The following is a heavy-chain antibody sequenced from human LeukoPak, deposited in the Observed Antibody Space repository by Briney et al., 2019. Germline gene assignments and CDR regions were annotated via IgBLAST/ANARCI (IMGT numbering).Heavy chain of an antibody. CDR1: GFTFSNYW. CDR3: ARAGWYRFDY. D-gene: IGHD6-19*01. V-gene: IGHV3-74*01. CDR2: MSSDGTTT. Sequence: PGRSLRLSCAASGFTFSNYWMHWVRQAPGKGLVWVARMSSDGTTTNYADSMKGRFTISRDNAENTLFLQMNSLGAEDTAVYYCARAGWYRFDYWGQGTLVTVSS. J-gene: IGHJ4*02.